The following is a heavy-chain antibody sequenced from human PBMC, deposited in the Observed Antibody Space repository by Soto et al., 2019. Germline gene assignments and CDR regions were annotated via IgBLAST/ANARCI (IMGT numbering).Heavy chain of an antibody. D-gene: IGHD3-10*01. J-gene: IGHJ4*02. CDR2: INHSGST. V-gene: IGHV4-34*01. Sequence: PSETLSLTCAVYGGSFSGYYWSWIRQPPGKGLEWIGEINHSGSTNYNPSLKSRVTISVDTSKNQFSLKLSSVTAADTAVYYCARLRHGSGPGNFDYWGQGTLVTVSS. CDR1: GGSFSGYY. CDR3: ARLRHGSGPGNFDY.